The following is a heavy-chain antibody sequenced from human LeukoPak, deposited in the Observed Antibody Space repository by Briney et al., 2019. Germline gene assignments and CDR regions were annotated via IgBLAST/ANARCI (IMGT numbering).Heavy chain of an antibody. CDR1: GGSISSGSYY. CDR3: ARGRITIFARRSEVTLNAFDI. D-gene: IGHD3-3*01. V-gene: IGHV4-61*02. Sequence: PSETLSLTCTVSGGSISSGSYYWSWIRQPAGKGLEWIGRIYTSGSTNYNPSLKSRVTISVDTSKNQFSLKLSSVTAADTAVYYCARGRITIFARRSEVTLNAFDIWGQGTMVTVSS. CDR2: IYTSGST. J-gene: IGHJ3*02.